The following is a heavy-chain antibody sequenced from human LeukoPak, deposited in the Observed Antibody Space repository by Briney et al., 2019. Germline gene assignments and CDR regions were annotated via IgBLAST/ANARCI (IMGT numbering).Heavy chain of an antibody. J-gene: IGHJ5*02. CDR1: GGSISSSSYY. CDR3: ARQFHGSGYVDDL. Sequence: SETLSLTCSVSGGSISSSSYYWGWIRRPPGKGLEWIASIYYSGTTHYNPSLKSRVTMSVDTSKSQFSLKLTAVTAADTAVYYCARQFHGSGYVDDLWGQGILVTVSS. CDR2: IYYSGTT. V-gene: IGHV4-39*01. D-gene: IGHD5-12*01.